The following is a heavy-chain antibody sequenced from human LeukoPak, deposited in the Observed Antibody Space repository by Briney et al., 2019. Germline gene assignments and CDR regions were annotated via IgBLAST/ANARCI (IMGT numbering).Heavy chain of an antibody. V-gene: IGHV4-59*12. CDR3: ARAGRGFDP. Sequence: SETLSLTCAVSGGSISSYYWSWIRQPPGKGLEWIGYIYYSGSTNNNPSLKSRVTISVDTSKNQFSLKLSSVTAADTAVYYCARAGRGFDPWGQGTLVTVSS. J-gene: IGHJ5*02. CDR2: IYYSGST. CDR1: GGSISSYY.